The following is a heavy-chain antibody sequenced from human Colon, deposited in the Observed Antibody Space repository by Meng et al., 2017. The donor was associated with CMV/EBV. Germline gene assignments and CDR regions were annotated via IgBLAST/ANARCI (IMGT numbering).Heavy chain of an antibody. CDR1: GYTFTSYG. V-gene: IGHV1-18*01. D-gene: IGHD6-19*01. Sequence: GESLKISCKASGYTFTSYGVSWVRLAPGQGLEWVGWISAYSGETIYAQKFQGRVTMTTDTSTSTAYMELRSLRSDDSAVYYCARDVSTMAMAGGIDYWGQGTLVTVSS. CDR3: ARDVSTMAMAGGIDY. CDR2: ISAYSGET. J-gene: IGHJ4*02.